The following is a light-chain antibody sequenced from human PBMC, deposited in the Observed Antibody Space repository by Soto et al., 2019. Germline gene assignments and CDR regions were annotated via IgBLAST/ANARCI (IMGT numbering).Light chain of an antibody. CDR3: EAWTDYSWT. Sequence: DIHMTQSPSTLSASVGDRVTITCRASQSLTMWLAWYQQKPGKAPNLLIYKTSSIESGVQKRFSGSGPGTEFPLTGSSVQPDDFVTYYGEAWTDYSWTFGGGSKV. CDR2: KTS. CDR1: QSLTMW. V-gene: IGKV1-5*03. J-gene: IGKJ4*02.